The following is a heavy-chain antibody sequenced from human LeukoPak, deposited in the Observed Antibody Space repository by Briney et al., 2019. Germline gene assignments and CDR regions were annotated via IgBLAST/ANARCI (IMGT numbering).Heavy chain of an antibody. V-gene: IGHV3-21*01. CDR3: ARGSLMVYALFDY. D-gene: IGHD2-8*01. CDR1: GFTFSSYN. Sequence: GGSLRLSCAASGFTFSSYNMKWVRQAPGKGLEWVSFISTTSNYIYYADSVKGRFTISRDNAKNSLYLQMNSLRAEDTAVYYCARGSLMVYALFDYWGQGTLVTVSS. J-gene: IGHJ4*02. CDR2: ISTTSNYI.